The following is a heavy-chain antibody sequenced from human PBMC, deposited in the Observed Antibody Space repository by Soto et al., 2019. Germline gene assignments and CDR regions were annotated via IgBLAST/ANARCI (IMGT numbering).Heavy chain of an antibody. CDR3: ARVFSYDFWSGYYGPGEDYYGIDV. Sequence: SETLSLTCTVSGGSISSYYWSWIRQPPGKGLEWIGYIYYSGSTNYNPSLKSRVTISVDTSKNQFSLKLSSVAAADTAVYYCARVFSYDFWSGYYGPGEDYYGIDVWGQGTTVTVYS. V-gene: IGHV4-59*01. CDR1: GGSISSYY. J-gene: IGHJ6*02. CDR2: IYYSGST. D-gene: IGHD3-3*01.